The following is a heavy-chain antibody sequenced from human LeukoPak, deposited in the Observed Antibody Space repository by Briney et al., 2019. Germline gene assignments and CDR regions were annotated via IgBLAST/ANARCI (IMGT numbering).Heavy chain of an antibody. CDR3: ARGGSHLWQPFDS. D-gene: IGHD5-18*01. V-gene: IGHV4-4*02. CDR1: GDFITKSVW. CDR2: IYHSGST. J-gene: IGHJ4*02. Sequence: SETLSLTCAVSGDFITKSVWWIWVRQTPGKGLEWIGDIYHSGSTNSNPSLKSRVTLSLDKSKNQFSLKLSSGTAADTAVYYCARGGSHLWQPFDSWGQGTLVTVSS.